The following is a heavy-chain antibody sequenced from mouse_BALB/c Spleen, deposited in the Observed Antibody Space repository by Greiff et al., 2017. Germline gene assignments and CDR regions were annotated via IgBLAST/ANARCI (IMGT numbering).Heavy chain of an antibody. CDR1: GFTFSSFG. CDR2: ISSGSSTI. J-gene: IGHJ4*01. CDR3: AREGDDYRYYAMDY. Sequence: EVKLVESGGGLVQPGGSRKLSCAASGFTFSSFGMHWVRQAPEKGLEWVAYISSGSSTIYYADTVKGRFTISRDNPKNTLFLQMTSLRSEDTAMYYCAREGDDYRYYAMDYWGQGTSVTVSS. D-gene: IGHD2-4*01. V-gene: IGHV5-17*02.